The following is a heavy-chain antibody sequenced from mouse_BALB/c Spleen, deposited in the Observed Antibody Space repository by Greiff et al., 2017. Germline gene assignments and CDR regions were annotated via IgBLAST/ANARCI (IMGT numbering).Heavy chain of an antibody. CDR3: ARDRDGYFFDY. V-gene: IGHV2-9*02. Sequence: QVQLKESGPGLVAPSQSLSITCTVSGFSLTSYGVHWVRQPPGKGPEWLGVIWAGGSTNYNSALMSRLSISKDNSKSQVFLKMNSLQTDDTAMYYCARDRDGYFFDYWGQGTTLTVSS. CDR1: GFSLTSYG. D-gene: IGHD2-3*01. J-gene: IGHJ2*01. CDR2: IWAGGST.